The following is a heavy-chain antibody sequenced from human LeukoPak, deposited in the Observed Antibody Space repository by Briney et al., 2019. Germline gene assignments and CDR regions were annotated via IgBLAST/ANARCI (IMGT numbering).Heavy chain of an antibody. Sequence: GSLRLFCAASGFTFTNFVMSLVRPAPGKGLGWGAAISGGAGSTYYADSVRGRSSISRDNSQNTLSLQMTGLRTEDTATYFCAKSLTKITPSTFDQWGQGTLVTVTS. CDR3: AKSLTKITPSTFDQ. CDR1: GFTFTNFV. D-gene: IGHD2-8*01. J-gene: IGHJ4*02. V-gene: IGHV3-23*01. CDR2: ISGGAGST.